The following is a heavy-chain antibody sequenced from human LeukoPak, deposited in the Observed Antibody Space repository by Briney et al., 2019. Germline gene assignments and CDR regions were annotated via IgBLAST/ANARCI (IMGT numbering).Heavy chain of an antibody. Sequence: SETLSLTCSVSGGSISSDSWSWIRQPPGKGLEWIGYISYIGSTNYNPSLKSRVTISVDTSKNQFSLKLSSVTAADTAVYYCARTRYYYDSSGYSPRFFDYWGQGTLVTVSS. CDR1: GGSISSDS. D-gene: IGHD3-22*01. CDR3: ARTRYYYDSSGYSPRFFDY. J-gene: IGHJ4*02. CDR2: ISYIGST. V-gene: IGHV4-59*08.